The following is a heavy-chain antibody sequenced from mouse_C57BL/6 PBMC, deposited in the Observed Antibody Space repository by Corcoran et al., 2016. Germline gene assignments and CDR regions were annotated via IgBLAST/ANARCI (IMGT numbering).Heavy chain of an antibody. CDR3: ARGAVHYAMDY. J-gene: IGHJ4*01. V-gene: IGHV1-76*01. Sequence: QVQLKQSGAELVRPGASVKLSCKASGYTFTDYYINWVKQRPGQGLEWIARIYPGSGNTYYNEKFKGKATLTAEKSSSTAYMQLSSLTSEDSAVYFCARGAVHYAMDYWGQGTSVTVSS. CDR1: GYTFTDYY. CDR2: IYPGSGNT.